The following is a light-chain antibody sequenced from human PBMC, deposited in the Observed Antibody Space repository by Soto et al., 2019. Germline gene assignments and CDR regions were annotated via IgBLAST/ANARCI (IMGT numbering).Light chain of an antibody. CDR2: GAS. V-gene: IGKV3-20*01. J-gene: IGKJ1*01. Sequence: EIVMPQSPCTLSWSPGERATLSCMASQSIRSNYVAWYQQKPGQGPRLLIYGASSRATGIPDRFSGSGSGTDFTLIISRLEPEDFAMYYCQQYGSSPRTFGQGTKVDIK. CDR1: QSIRSNY. CDR3: QQYGSSPRT.